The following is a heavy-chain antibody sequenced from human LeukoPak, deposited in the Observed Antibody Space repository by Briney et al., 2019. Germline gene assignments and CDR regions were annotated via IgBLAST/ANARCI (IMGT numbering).Heavy chain of an antibody. CDR1: GASINDYY. Sequence: PSETLSLTCNVSGASINDYYWSWVRQPPGKGLEWLGYVYFTGYSTYNLSLKGRLTISMDTSTNQFSLILTSVTAADTAVYFCGVGIAAFGTYNFDYRGQGTQVTVSS. D-gene: IGHD6-13*01. V-gene: IGHV4-59*08. CDR2: VYFTGYS. CDR3: GVGIAAFGTYNFDY. J-gene: IGHJ4*02.